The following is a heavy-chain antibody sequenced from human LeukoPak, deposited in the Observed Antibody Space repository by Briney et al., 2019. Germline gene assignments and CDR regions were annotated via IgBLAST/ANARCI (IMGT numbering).Heavy chain of an antibody. CDR2: IYPDDSDT. D-gene: IGHD3-22*01. Sequence: GASLQISCKGSGYRFIAYWIAWVRQMPGKGLEWMGIIYPDDSDTRYSPSFQGQVTISADKSVRTAYLQWSSLKASDTAMYYCSRPNITSYYDSRGYDAFDVWGQGTMVTVSS. J-gene: IGHJ3*01. CDR3: SRPNITSYYDSRGYDAFDV. CDR1: GYRFIAYW. V-gene: IGHV5-51*01.